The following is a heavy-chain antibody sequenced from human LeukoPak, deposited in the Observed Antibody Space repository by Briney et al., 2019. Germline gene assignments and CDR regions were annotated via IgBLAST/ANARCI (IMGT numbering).Heavy chain of an antibody. CDR3: TTSPGITVFGGVTDY. V-gene: IGHV3-15*04. J-gene: IGHJ4*02. D-gene: IGHD3-3*01. Sequence: GESLRLSCAASAPTFRNDFINWVRQAPGKGLEWVGRIESKADGGTTDYAATLKGRITIPRDDSENTLYLDMNNVKDEDTGVYYCTTSPGITVFGGVTDYWGQGALVIVSS. CDR2: IESKADGGTT. CDR1: APTFRNDF.